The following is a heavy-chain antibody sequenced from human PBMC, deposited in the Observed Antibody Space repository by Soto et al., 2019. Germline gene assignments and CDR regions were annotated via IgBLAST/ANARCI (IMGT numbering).Heavy chain of an antibody. Sequence: GESLKISCKGSGYTFTNYWIDWVRQTPGKGLEWMGIIYPGDSDTKYNPSFQGQVTISADKSITTTYLRWTSLKASDTAIYYCAASIFYYGMDVWGQGTTVTVSS. V-gene: IGHV5-51*01. CDR3: AASIFYYGMDV. CDR2: IYPGDSDT. J-gene: IGHJ6*02. CDR1: GYTFTNYW.